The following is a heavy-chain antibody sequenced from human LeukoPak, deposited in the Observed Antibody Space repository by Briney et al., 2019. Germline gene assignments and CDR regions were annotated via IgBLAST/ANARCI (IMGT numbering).Heavy chain of an antibody. D-gene: IGHD2-2*01. Sequence: GGSLRLSCAASGFTFSDYWMSWVRQAPGKGLEWVANIKQDGSEKYYVDSVKGRFTISRDNAKNSLYLQMNSLRAEDTAVYYCARERYCSSTSCLNWFDPWGQGTLVTVSS. CDR2: IKQDGSEK. CDR1: GFTFSDYW. V-gene: IGHV3-7*01. J-gene: IGHJ5*02. CDR3: ARERYCSSTSCLNWFDP.